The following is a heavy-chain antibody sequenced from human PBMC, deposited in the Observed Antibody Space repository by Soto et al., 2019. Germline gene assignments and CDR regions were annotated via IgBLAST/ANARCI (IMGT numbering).Heavy chain of an antibody. CDR3: TTDIVLLPAATRPDS. CDR1: GFTFGNAW. D-gene: IGHD2-2*01. CDR2: IRSKTDGETT. Sequence: PGGSLRLSCAASGFTFGNAWMNWVRQAPGKGLEWVGRIRSKTDGETTDYAAPVKGRFTVSRDDSKNTLYLQMNSLKTEDTAMYYCTTDIVLLPAATRPDSWGQGTLVTVSS. J-gene: IGHJ4*02. V-gene: IGHV3-15*07.